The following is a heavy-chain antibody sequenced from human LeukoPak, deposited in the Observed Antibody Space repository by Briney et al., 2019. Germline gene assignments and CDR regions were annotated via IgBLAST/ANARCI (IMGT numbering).Heavy chain of an antibody. CDR2: IYTSGST. CDR1: GGSISSYY. D-gene: IGHD6-13*01. Sequence: SETLSLTCTVSGGSISSYYWSWIRQPPGKGLEWIGYIYTSGSTNYNPSLKSRVTISVDTSKNQFPLKLSSVTAADTAVYYCARSSWYLNWFDPWGQGTLVTVSS. CDR3: ARSSWYLNWFDP. V-gene: IGHV4-4*09. J-gene: IGHJ5*02.